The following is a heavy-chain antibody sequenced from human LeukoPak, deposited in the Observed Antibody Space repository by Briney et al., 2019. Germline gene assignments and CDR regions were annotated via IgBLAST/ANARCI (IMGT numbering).Heavy chain of an antibody. D-gene: IGHD2-2*01. J-gene: IGHJ4*02. CDR1: GSSFTSYW. CDR3: ASTNLLGYCSSTSCDFDY. Sequence: GGSLKISCKGSGSSFTSYWIGWVRQMPGKGLEWMGIIYPGDSDTRYSPSFQGQVTIAADKSISTAYLQWSSLKATDTGVYYCASTNLLGYCSSTSCDFDYWGQGTLVTVSS. V-gene: IGHV5-51*01. CDR2: IYPGDSDT.